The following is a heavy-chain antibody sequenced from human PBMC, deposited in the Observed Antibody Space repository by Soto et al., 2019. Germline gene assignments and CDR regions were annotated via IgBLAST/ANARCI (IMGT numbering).Heavy chain of an antibody. CDR3: AGAGVAAAASQFDY. CDR2: IIPIFGTA. J-gene: IGHJ4*02. CDR1: GGTFSSYA. V-gene: IGHV1-69*13. D-gene: IGHD2-2*01. Sequence: GASVKVSCKASGGTFSSYAISWVRQAPGQGLEWMGGIIPIFGTANYAQKFQGRVTITADESTSTAYMELSSLRSEDTAVYYCAGAGVAAAASQFDYRGQGSLVTGPS.